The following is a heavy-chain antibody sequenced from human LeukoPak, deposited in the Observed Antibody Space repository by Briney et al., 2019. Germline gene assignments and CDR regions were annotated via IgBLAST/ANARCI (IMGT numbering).Heavy chain of an antibody. V-gene: IGHV4-38-2*01. CDR2: IYHSGST. J-gene: IGHJ4*02. CDR3: ARPYDRTDY. Sequence: SETLSLTCAVSGYSISSGYYWGWIRQPPGKGLEWIGSIYHSGSTNYNPSLKSRVTISVDTSKNQFSLKLSPVTAADTAVYYCARPYDRTDYWGQGTLVTVSS. CDR1: GYSISSGYY. D-gene: IGHD3-22*01.